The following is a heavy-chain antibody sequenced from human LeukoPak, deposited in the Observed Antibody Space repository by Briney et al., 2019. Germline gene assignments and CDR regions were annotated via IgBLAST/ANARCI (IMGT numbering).Heavy chain of an antibody. D-gene: IGHD3-22*01. CDR3: ARGGDTSGHYYFEYFHH. V-gene: IGHV4-34*01. Sequence: SETLSLTCAVYGGTFSGYYWSWIRQPPGKGLEWIGEINHSGSTNYNPSLKSRVTILVDTSKNHFSLKLSSVTAADTAVYYCARGGDTSGHYYFEYFHHWGQGTLVAVSS. CDR1: GGTFSGYY. J-gene: IGHJ1*01. CDR2: INHSGST.